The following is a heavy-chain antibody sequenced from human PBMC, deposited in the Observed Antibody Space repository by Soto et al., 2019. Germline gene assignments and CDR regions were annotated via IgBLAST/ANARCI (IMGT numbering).Heavy chain of an antibody. CDR1: GGSISSYY. V-gene: IGHV4-59*01. Sequence: KTSETLSLTCTVSGGSISSYYWSWIRQPPGKGLEWIGYIYYSGSTNYNPSLKSRVTISVDTSKNQFSLKLSSVTAADTAVYYCARDRSDWSPAVDPSYGMDVWGQGTTVTVSS. CDR3: ARDRSDWSPAVDPSYGMDV. CDR2: IYYSGST. D-gene: IGHD3-9*01. J-gene: IGHJ6*02.